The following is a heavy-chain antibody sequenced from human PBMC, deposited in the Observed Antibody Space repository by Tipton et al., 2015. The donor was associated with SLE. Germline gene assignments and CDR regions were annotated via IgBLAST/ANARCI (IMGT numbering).Heavy chain of an antibody. CDR2: IYYSGST. V-gene: IGHV4-59*01. Sequence: TLSLTCTVSGGSISSYYWSWIRQPPGKGLEWIGYIYYSGSTNYNPSLKSRVTISVDTSKNQFSLKLSSVTAADTAVYYCARDLDSSSTDAFDIWGQGTMVTVSS. CDR1: GGSISSYY. CDR3: ARDLDSSSTDAFDI. J-gene: IGHJ3*02. D-gene: IGHD6-13*01.